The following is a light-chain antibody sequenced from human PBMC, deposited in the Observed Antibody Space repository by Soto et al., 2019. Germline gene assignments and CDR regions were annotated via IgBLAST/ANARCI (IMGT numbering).Light chain of an antibody. J-gene: IGKJ1*01. CDR3: QQCNIWPPA. CDR2: GAS. CDR1: QSVSSN. Sequence: ILMTQSPATLSVSPWERATLSCRASQSVSSNLAWYQQKPGQAPRLLIYGASTRATGIPARFSGSGSGTEFTLTISSLQSEDFALYYCQQCNIWPPAFGQGTKVDIK. V-gene: IGKV3-15*01.